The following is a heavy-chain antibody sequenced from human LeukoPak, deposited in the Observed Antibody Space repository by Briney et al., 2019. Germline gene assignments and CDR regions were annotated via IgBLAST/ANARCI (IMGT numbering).Heavy chain of an antibody. CDR3: PTYSSSSLYFQH. J-gene: IGHJ1*01. Sequence: SETLSLTCAVYGGSFSGYYWSWIRQPPGKGLEWIGEINHSGSTNYNPSLKSRVTISVDTSKNQFSLKLSSVTAADTAVYYCPTYSSSSLYFQHWAQGTLVTVSS. D-gene: IGHD6-13*01. CDR2: INHSGST. V-gene: IGHV4-34*01. CDR1: GGSFSGYY.